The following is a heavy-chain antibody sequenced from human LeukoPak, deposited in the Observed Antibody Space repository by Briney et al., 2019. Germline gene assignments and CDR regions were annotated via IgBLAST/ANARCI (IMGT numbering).Heavy chain of an antibody. CDR3: ASFGTTVTTSVGY. D-gene: IGHD4-11*01. J-gene: IGHJ4*02. CDR2: ISHTGSS. CDR1: GYSISNGHY. V-gene: IGHV4-38-2*02. Sequence: SETLSLTCTVSGYSISNGHYWGWIRQPPGKGLEWIGSISHTGSSYYNPSLKSRVTISVDKSKNQFSLRLSSVTAADTAVYYCASFGTTVTTSVGYWGQGTLVTVSS.